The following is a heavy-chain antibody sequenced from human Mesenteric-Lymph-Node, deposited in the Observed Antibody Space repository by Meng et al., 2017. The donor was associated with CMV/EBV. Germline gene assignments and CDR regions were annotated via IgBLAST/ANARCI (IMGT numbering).Heavy chain of an antibody. Sequence: YNFANYPMHWVRQAPGQGLEWMGWIDTNTRNPTFAQGFTGRFVFSLDTSVNTAYLEISSLKAEDTAVYYCARGQGGYAGYVRDGFDYWGQGTLVTVSS. CDR3: ARGQGGYAGYVRDGFDY. D-gene: IGHD5-12*01. CDR1: YNFANYP. V-gene: IGHV7-4-1*02. CDR2: IDTNTRNP. J-gene: IGHJ4*02.